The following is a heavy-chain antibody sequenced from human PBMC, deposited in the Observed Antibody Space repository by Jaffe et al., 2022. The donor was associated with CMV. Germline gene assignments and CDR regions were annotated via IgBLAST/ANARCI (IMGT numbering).Heavy chain of an antibody. CDR2: IYYSGST. J-gene: IGHJ5*02. V-gene: IGHV4-39*01. CDR1: GGSTNSGGYH. Sequence: QMQESGPGLVKPSETLSLTCTVSGGSTNSGGYHWGWIRQPPGKGLEWIGSIYYSGSTYYNPSLKSRVTISVDTSKNQFSLKLSSVTAADTAVYYCARTGYCSGGSCYAHSWFDPWGQGTLVTVSS. D-gene: IGHD2-15*01. CDR3: ARTGYCSGGSCYAHSWFDP.